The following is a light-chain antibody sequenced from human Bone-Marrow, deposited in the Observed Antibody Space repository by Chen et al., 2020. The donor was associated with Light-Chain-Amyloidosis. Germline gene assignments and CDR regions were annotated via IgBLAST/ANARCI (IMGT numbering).Light chain of an antibody. CDR2: DVT. Sequence: QSALSPPPSVSVSPAHSIPLSCPGTSNDVGFYDYVSWYQQHPGKAPKLMIYDVTDPPSGVSNRFSGSKSGNTASLTISGLQAEDEADYYCSSYTSSNTLVFGGGTKLTVL. CDR3: SSYTSSNTLV. V-gene: IGLV2-14*01. CDR1: SNDVGFYDY. J-gene: IGLJ3*02.